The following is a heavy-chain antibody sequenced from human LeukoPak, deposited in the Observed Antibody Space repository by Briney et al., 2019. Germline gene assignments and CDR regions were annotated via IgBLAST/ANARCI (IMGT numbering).Heavy chain of an antibody. V-gene: IGHV4-31*03. Sequence: SETLSLTCNVSGISISDGRYYWAWIRQRPGRGLEWIAYKYYSGSAKYNPSLKSRLTISIDTPENQFSLHLSSVTAADTAIYYCATPYCSSLSCLDVFNIWGQGSMGTVSA. J-gene: IGHJ3*02. CDR1: GISISDGRYY. CDR3: ATPYCSSLSCLDVFNI. D-gene: IGHD2-2*01. CDR2: KYYSGSA.